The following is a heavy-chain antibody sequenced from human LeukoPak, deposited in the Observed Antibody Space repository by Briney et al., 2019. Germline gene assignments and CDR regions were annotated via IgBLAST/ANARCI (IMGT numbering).Heavy chain of an antibody. CDR3: AIAEYCGGDCYLDY. J-gene: IGHJ4*02. CDR1: GDSISTYY. D-gene: IGHD2-21*01. V-gene: IGHV4-4*07. CDR2: AYTSGNT. Sequence: SETLSLTCTVSGDSISTYYWSWIRQPAGKGLEWVGRAYTSGNTDYNPSLKSRVTMSVDTSRNQFSLRLSSVTAADTAVYYCAIAEYCGGDCYLDYWGQGTLVTVSS.